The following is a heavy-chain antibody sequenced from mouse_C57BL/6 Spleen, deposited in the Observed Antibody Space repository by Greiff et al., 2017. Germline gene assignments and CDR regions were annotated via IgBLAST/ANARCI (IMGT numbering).Heavy chain of an antibody. CDR3: ARAPGLTGTPFDY. D-gene: IGHD4-1*01. V-gene: IGHV7-3*01. J-gene: IGHJ2*01. CDR1: GFTFTDYY. CDR2: IRNKANGYTT. Sequence: DVKLVESGGGLVQPGGSLSLSCAASGFTFTDYYMSWVRQPPGKALEWLGFIRNKANGYTTEYSASVKGRFTISRDNSQSILYVQMNALRAENSATYYCARAPGLTGTPFDYWGQGTTLTVSS.